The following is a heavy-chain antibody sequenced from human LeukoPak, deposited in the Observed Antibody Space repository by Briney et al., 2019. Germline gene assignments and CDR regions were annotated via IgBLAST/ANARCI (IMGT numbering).Heavy chain of an antibody. J-gene: IGHJ4*02. CDR1: GYTFTGYY. CDR3: ARGGFLEWLLYGDFFDY. Sequence: ASVTVSCKASGYTFTGYYMHWVRQAPGQGLEWMGWINPNSGGTNYAQKFQGRVTMTRDTSISTAYMELSRLRSDDTAVYYCARGGFLEWLLYGDFFDYWGQGTLVTVSS. D-gene: IGHD3-3*01. CDR2: INPNSGGT. V-gene: IGHV1-2*02.